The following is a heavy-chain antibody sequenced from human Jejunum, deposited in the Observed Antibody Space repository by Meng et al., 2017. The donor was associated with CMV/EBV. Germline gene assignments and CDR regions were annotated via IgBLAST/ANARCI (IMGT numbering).Heavy chain of an antibody. Sequence: DYPMLWVRQAPGKGLEWVCLISWDGDTIYYPDSVKGRFTISRDNSKNSLYLQMNSLRTEDTALYYCAKDRVAARPGYYYYGLDVWGQGTTVTVSS. D-gene: IGHD6-6*01. J-gene: IGHJ6*02. CDR2: ISWDGDTI. CDR3: AKDRVAARPGYYYYGLDV. V-gene: IGHV3-43*01. CDR1: DYP.